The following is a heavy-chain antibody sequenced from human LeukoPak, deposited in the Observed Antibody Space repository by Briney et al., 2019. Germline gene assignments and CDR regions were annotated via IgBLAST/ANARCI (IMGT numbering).Heavy chain of an antibody. CDR2: ISAYNGNT. D-gene: IGHD6-13*01. V-gene: IGHV1-18*01. Sequence: GSVKVSCKDSGYTFTSYGISWGRQAPGQGLEGMGWISAYNGNTNYAQKLQGRVTMTTDTSTSTAYMELRSLRSDDTAVYYCARDLGSSRKTYGMDVWGQGTTVTVSS. J-gene: IGHJ6*02. CDR3: ARDLGSSRKTYGMDV. CDR1: GYTFTSYG.